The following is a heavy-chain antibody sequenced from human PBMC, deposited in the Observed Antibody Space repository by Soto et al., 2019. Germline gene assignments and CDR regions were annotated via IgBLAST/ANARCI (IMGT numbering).Heavy chain of an antibody. Sequence: EVQLLESGGGMVQPGGSLRLSCAASGFTFSSYAMRWVRQAPGKGLEWVSAISGSGGSTYYADSVKGRFTISRDNSKNTLYLQMNSLRAEDTAVYYCARRGSGSYYDYWGQGTLVTVSS. J-gene: IGHJ4*02. D-gene: IGHD1-26*01. CDR1: GFTFSSYA. CDR2: ISGSGGST. CDR3: ARRGSGSYYDY. V-gene: IGHV3-23*01.